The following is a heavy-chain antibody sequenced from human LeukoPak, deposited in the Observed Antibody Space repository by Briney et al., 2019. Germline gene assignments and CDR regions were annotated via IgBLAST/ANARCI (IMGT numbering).Heavy chain of an antibody. Sequence: SVKVSCKASGGTFSSYAISWVRQAPGQGLEWMGGIIPIFGTANYAQKFQGRVTITADESTSTAYMELSSLRSEDTAVYYCAREDVDTAMVAPFDYWGQGTLVTVSS. D-gene: IGHD5-18*01. J-gene: IGHJ4*02. CDR3: AREDVDTAMVAPFDY. CDR1: GGTFSSYA. CDR2: IIPIFGTA. V-gene: IGHV1-69*13.